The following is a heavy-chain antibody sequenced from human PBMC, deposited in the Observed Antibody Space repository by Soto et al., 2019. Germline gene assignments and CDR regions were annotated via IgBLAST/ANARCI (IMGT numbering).Heavy chain of an antibody. Sequence: SETLSLTCTVSGGSISSYYWSWIRQPPGEGLEWIGYIYYSGSTNYNPSLKSRVTISVDTSKNQFSLKLSSVTAADTAVYYCARENVWYYYERSGSPPGWFDPWGQGTLVTVSS. CDR2: IYYSGST. CDR1: GGSISSYY. J-gene: IGHJ5*02. D-gene: IGHD3-22*01. V-gene: IGHV4-59*01. CDR3: ARENVWYYYERSGSPPGWFDP.